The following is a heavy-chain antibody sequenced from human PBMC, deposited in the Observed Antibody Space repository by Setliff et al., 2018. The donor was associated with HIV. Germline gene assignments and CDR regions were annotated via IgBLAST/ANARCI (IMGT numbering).Heavy chain of an antibody. D-gene: IGHD4-17*01. Sequence: ASVKVSCKASGYTFTNYYMHWVRQAPGQGLEWMGVINPSSGGTHYAQKFQGRVTMTRDTSISTAYMELSRLRSDDTAVYYCARETLRWKSRAFDIWGQGTMVTVSS. CDR3: ARETLRWKSRAFDI. CDR2: INPSSGGT. J-gene: IGHJ3*02. V-gene: IGHV1-2*02. CDR1: GYTFTNYY.